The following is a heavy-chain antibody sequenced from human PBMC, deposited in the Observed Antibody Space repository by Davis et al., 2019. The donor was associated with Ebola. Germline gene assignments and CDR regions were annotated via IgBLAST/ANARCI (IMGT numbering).Heavy chain of an antibody. CDR2: MNPNSGNT. D-gene: IGHD1-26*01. J-gene: IGHJ4*02. V-gene: IGHV1-8*02. CDR1: GGTFSSYA. CDR3: ARDSSGVVGANDFDY. Sequence: ASVKVSCKASGGTFSSYAINWVRQATGQGLEWMGWMNPNSGNTGYAQKFQGRVTMTRNTSINTAYMELSSLRSEDTAVYFCARDSSGVVGANDFDYWGQGTLVTVSS.